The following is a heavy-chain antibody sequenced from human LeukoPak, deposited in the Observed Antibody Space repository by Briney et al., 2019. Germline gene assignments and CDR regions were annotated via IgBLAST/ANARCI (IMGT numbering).Heavy chain of an antibody. CDR2: IYTSGST. J-gene: IGHJ4*02. CDR1: GGSISSYY. Sequence: SETLSLTCTFSGGSISSYYWSWIRQPAGKGLEWIGRIYTSGSTNYNPSLKSRVTISVGKSKNQFSLKLSSVTAADTAVYYCARETSSGYPYYFDYWGQGTLVTVSS. D-gene: IGHD3-22*01. V-gene: IGHV4-4*07. CDR3: ARETSSGYPYYFDY.